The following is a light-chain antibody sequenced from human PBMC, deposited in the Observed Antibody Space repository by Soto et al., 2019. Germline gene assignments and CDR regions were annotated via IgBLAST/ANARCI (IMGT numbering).Light chain of an antibody. V-gene: IGKV1-39*01. Sequence: DIQMTQSPSSLSASIGDRVNITCRASQSISSDLCRYQQKPGNAPKLLIYASILQSGVPSRFSGSGSGTDLTLTITSLQPEDFSTYYCQQGHGTFGQGTKVEVK. J-gene: IGKJ1*01. CDR3: QQGHGT. CDR2: AS. CDR1: QSISSD.